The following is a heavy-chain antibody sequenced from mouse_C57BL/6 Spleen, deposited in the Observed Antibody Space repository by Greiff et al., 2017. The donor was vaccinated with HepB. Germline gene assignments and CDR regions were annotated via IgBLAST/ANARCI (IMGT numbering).Heavy chain of an antibody. CDR2: IYPGDGDT. D-gene: IGHD1-1*01. J-gene: IGHJ4*01. V-gene: IGHV1-82*01. Sequence: QVHLQQSGPELVKPGASVKISCKASGYAFSSSWMNWVKQRPGKGLEWIGRIYPGDGDTNYNGKFKGKATLTADKSSSTAYMQLSSLTSEDSAVYFCARGGFITTVVAKDYYAMDYWGQGTSVTVSS. CDR3: ARGGFITTVVAKDYYAMDY. CDR1: GYAFSSSW.